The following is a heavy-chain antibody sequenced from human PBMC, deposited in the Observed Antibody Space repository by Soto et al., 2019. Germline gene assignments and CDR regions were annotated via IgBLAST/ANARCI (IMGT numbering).Heavy chain of an antibody. J-gene: IGHJ3*02. D-gene: IGHD6-13*01. Sequence: GGSLRLSCAASGFTFSSYSMNWVRQAPGKGLEWVSSISSSSSYIYYADSVKGRFTISRDNAKNSLYLQMNSLRAEDTAVYYCARETSSSWYQGGLDAFDIWGQGTMVTVSS. CDR1: GFTFSSYS. V-gene: IGHV3-21*01. CDR2: ISSSSSYI. CDR3: ARETSSSWYQGGLDAFDI.